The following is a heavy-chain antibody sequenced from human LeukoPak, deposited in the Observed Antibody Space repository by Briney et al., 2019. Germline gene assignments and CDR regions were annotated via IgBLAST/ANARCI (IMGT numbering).Heavy chain of an antibody. V-gene: IGHV4-59*08. CDR1: GGSISSYY. CDR2: IYYSGST. CDR3: ARHPRDGYNFLDY. Sequence: SETLSLTCTVSGGSISSYYWSWIRQPPGKGLEWIGYIYYSGSTNYNPSLKSQVTISVDTSKNQFSLKLSSVTAADTAVYYCARHPRDGYNFLDYWGQGILVTVSS. D-gene: IGHD5-24*01. J-gene: IGHJ4*02.